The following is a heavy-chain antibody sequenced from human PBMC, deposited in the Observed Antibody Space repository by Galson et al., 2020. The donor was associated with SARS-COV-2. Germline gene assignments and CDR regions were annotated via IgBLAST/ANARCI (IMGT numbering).Heavy chain of an antibody. D-gene: IGHD3-10*01. J-gene: IGHJ6*03. CDR2: ISWNSGSI. Sequence: SLKISCAASGFTFDDYAMHWVRQAPGKGLEWVSGISWNSGSIGYADSVKGRFTISRDNAKNSLYLQMNSLRAEDTALYYCAKSTYGSGSYYNPYNYYMDVWGKGTTVTVSS. CDR3: AKSTYGSGSYYNPYNYYMDV. V-gene: IGHV3-9*01. CDR1: GFTFDDYA.